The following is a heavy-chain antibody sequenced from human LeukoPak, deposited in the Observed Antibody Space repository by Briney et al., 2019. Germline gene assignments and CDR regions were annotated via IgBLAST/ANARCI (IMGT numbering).Heavy chain of an antibody. Sequence: GGSLRLSCAASGFTFSSYSMSWVRQAPGKGLEWVSSISSSSSYIYYADSVKGRFTISRDNAKNSLYLQMNSLRAEDTAVYYCARANDNYYYYYYMDVWGKGTTVTTSS. J-gene: IGHJ6*03. CDR2: ISSSSSYI. V-gene: IGHV3-21*01. D-gene: IGHD3-9*01. CDR3: ARANDNYYYYYYMDV. CDR1: GFTFSSYS.